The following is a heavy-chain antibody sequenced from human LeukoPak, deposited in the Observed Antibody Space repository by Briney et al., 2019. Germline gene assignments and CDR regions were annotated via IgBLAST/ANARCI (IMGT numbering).Heavy chain of an antibody. CDR1: GFTFSNAW. CDR2: IKSKTDGGTT. D-gene: IGHD3-9*01. CDR3: TTDPSNPLYYDILTGYKEFDY. V-gene: IGHV3-15*01. Sequence: PGGSLRLSCAASGFTFSNAWMSWVRQAPGKGLEWVGRIKSKTDGGTTDYAAPVKGRFTISRDDSKNTLHLQMNSLKTEDTAVYYCTTDPSNPLYYDILTGYKEFDYWGQGTLVTVSS. J-gene: IGHJ4*02.